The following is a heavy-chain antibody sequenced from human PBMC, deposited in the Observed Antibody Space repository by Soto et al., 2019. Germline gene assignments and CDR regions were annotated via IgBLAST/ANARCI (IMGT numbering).Heavy chain of an antibody. CDR2: IYYSGST. V-gene: IGHV4-59*01. D-gene: IGHD6-6*01. J-gene: IGHJ5*02. CDR1: GGSISSYY. Sequence: SETLSLTCTVSGGSISSYYWSWIRQPPGKGLEWIGYIYYSGSTNYNPSLKSRVTISVDTSKNQFSLKLSSVTAADTAVYYCARDRGGIAARRRWFDPWGQGTLVTVSS. CDR3: ARDRGGIAARRRWFDP.